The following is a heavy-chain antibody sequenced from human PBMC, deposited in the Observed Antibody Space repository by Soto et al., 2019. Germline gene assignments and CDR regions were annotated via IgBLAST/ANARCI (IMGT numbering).Heavy chain of an antibody. Sequence: QVQLVQSGAEVKKPGSSVKVSCKASGGTSRSLSITWVRQAPGQGLEWMGGITPLFGIPNYPQKFQGRLTITAAKSTGTAYLELSRLRSEDTAVYYCARDTHSAGGWFDTWGRGTLVTVSS. V-gene: IGHV1-69*17. D-gene: IGHD2-15*01. CDR3: ARDTHSAGGWFDT. CDR1: GGTSRSLS. J-gene: IGHJ5*02. CDR2: ITPLFGIP.